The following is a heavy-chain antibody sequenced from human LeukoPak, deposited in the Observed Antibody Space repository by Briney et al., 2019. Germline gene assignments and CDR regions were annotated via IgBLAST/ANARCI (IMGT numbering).Heavy chain of an antibody. CDR2: IKQDGSEK. V-gene: IGHV3-7*03. CDR1: GFTFSSYW. CDR3: ARGADYYGSGLEV. Sequence: GGSLRLSCAASGFTFSSYWMSWVRQAPGKGLEWVANIKQDGSEKYYVDSVKGRFTISRDNAKSSLYLQMNSLRAEDTAVYYCARGADYYGSGLEVWGQGTLVTVSS. J-gene: IGHJ4*02. D-gene: IGHD3-10*01.